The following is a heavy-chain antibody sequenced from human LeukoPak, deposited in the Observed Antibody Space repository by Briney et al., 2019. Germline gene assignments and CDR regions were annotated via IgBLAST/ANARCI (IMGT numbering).Heavy chain of an antibody. J-gene: IGHJ5*02. CDR2: INPNSGGT. Sequence: GASVKVSCKASGYTFTGYYMHWVRQAPGQGLEWMGWINPNSGGTNYAQKFQGRVTMTRDTSISTAYMELSRLRSDDTAVYYCARGRSDHYLRYFDWLLFWFDPWSQGTLVTVSS. D-gene: IGHD3-9*01. V-gene: IGHV1-2*02. CDR1: GYTFTGYY. CDR3: ARGRSDHYLRYFDWLLFWFDP.